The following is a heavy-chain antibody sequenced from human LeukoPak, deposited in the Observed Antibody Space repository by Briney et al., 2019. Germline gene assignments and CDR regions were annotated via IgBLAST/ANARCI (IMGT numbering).Heavy chain of an antibody. CDR1: GGSINSGGYY. CDR3: AREGGYCSGGSCRYYFDY. Sequence: SETLSLTCTVSGGSINSGGYYWGWIRPHPGKGLEWIGYIYYTGSTYYSPSLKSRLTISLDTSKNQFSLRLSSVTAADTAVYYCAREGGYCSGGSCRYYFDYWGQGTLVTVSS. J-gene: IGHJ4*02. V-gene: IGHV4-31*03. CDR2: IYYTGST. D-gene: IGHD2-15*01.